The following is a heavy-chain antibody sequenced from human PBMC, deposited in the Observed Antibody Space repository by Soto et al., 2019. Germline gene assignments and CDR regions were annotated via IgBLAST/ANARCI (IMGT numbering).Heavy chain of an antibody. V-gene: IGHV1-2*04. CDR3: ARGGDVGGLTVRGVILNDYYYYYGMDV. J-gene: IGHJ6*02. CDR1: GYTFTGYY. Sequence: ASVKVSCKASGYTFTGYYMHWVRQAPGQGLEWMGWINPNSGGTSYAQKFQGWVTMTRDTSISTAYMELSRLRSDDTAVYYCARGGDVGGLTVRGVILNDYYYYYGMDVWGQGTTVTVSS. CDR2: INPNSGGT. D-gene: IGHD3-10*01.